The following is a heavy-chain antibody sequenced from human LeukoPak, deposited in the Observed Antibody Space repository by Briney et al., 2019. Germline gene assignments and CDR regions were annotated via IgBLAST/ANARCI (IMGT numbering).Heavy chain of an antibody. CDR2: IGTAGDT. D-gene: IGHD3-3*01. CDR1: GFTFSSYD. J-gene: IGHJ4*02. Sequence: GGSLRLSCAASGFTFSSYDMHWVRQATGKGLEWVSAIGTAGDTYYPGSVKGRFTISRENAKNSLYLQMNSLRAEDTVVYYCARTTTYYDFWSGYYEAPYYFDYWGQGTLVTVSS. CDR3: ARTTTYYDFWSGYYEAPYYFDY. V-gene: IGHV3-13*01.